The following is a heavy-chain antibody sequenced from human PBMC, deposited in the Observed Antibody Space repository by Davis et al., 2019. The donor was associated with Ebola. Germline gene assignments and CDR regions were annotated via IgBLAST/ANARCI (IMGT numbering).Heavy chain of an antibody. CDR1: GGSFSGYY. V-gene: IGHV4-34*01. D-gene: IGHD4-11*01. CDR3: ARPSNFAWYFDL. Sequence: SETLSLTCAVSGGSFSGYYWTWIRQSPGKGLEWIGEVNQSGGASYNPSLTSRVTISVDTSKNQFSLKLSSVTAADTAVYYCARPSNFAWYFDLWGRGTLVTVSS. J-gene: IGHJ2*01. CDR2: VNQSGGA.